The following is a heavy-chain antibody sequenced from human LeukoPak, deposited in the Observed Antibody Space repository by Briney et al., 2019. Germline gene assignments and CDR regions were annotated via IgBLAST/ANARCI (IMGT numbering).Heavy chain of an antibody. V-gene: IGHV3-30*02. D-gene: IGHD1-26*01. Sequence: GGSLRLSCAASGFTFSSYGMHWVRQAPGKGLEWVAFIRSDGSVKYYADSVKGRFTISRDNSKNTLYLQLNSLRAEDTAVYYCARVKRGYSDVFDYWGQGTLVTVSS. CDR2: IRSDGSVK. J-gene: IGHJ4*02. CDR3: ARVKRGYSDVFDY. CDR1: GFTFSSYG.